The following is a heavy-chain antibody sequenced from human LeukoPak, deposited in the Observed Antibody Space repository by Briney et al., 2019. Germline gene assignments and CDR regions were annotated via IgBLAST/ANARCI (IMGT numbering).Heavy chain of an antibody. J-gene: IGHJ4*02. D-gene: IGHD5-12*01. CDR2: ITWDGGIT. CDR3: AKAYSGYDYCFDS. CDR1: GFTFDDYP. V-gene: IGHV3-43*01. Sequence: GGSLRLSCAASGFTFDDYPMHWVRQAPGKGLEWVSLITWDGGITYYADSVKGRFTISRDNIRNSLYLQMNSLRTDDTAVYYCAKAYSGYDYCFDSWGQGTLVTVSS.